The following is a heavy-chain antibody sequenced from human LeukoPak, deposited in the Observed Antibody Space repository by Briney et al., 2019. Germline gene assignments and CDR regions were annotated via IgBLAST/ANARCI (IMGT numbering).Heavy chain of an antibody. V-gene: IGHV3-21*01. CDR1: GFTFSSYT. Sequence: GGSLRLSCAASGFTFSSYTMNWVRQAPGKGLEWVSYISSSSSYMYYADSLKGRFTISRDNAENSLYLQMNSLRAEDTAVYYCARAGQGAFDIWGQGTMVTVSS. CDR3: ARAGQGAFDI. CDR2: ISSSSSYM. J-gene: IGHJ3*02.